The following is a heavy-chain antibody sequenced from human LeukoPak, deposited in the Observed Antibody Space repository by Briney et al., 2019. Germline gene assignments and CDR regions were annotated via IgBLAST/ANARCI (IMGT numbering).Heavy chain of an antibody. J-gene: IGHJ6*03. CDR2: TSAYNGNT. CDR3: ARVYSSGWYSYYYMDV. CDR1: GYTFTCYG. Sequence: ASVKVSCKASGYTFTCYGISWVRQAPGQGLEWMGWTSAYNGNTNHAQKLPGRVTMTTDTSTSTAYMELRSLRSDDTAVYYCARVYSSGWYSYYYMDVWGKGTTVTVSS. V-gene: IGHV1-18*01. D-gene: IGHD6-19*01.